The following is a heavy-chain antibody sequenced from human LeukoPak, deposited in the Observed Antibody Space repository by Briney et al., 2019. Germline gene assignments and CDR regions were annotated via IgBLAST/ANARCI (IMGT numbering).Heavy chain of an antibody. V-gene: IGHV3-21*01. CDR2: ISSSSGYI. Sequence: GGSLRLSCAASGFTFTTYSMNWVPPAPGQGLEWVSSISSSSGYIYYADSVKGRFTISRDNAKSSLYLQLNSLRAEETAVYYCARDSRGGYDRIGYFDYWGQGTLVTVSS. J-gene: IGHJ4*02. D-gene: IGHD3-22*01. CDR3: ARDSRGGYDRIGYFDY. CDR1: GFTFTTYS.